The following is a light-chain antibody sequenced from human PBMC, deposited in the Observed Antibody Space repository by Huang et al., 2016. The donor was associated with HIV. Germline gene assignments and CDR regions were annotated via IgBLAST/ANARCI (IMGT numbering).Light chain of an antibody. V-gene: IGKV3-20*01. Sequence: EVVLTQSPDTLSLSPGERATLSCRASQSVSSTFFAWYQHKFGQAPRLLSYGASSRATGVPDRFSGSGSGTDFTLTISRVEPEDFAVYYCQQYGSTTKFTFGQGTRLEIK. CDR2: GAS. J-gene: IGKJ2*01. CDR1: QSVSSTF. CDR3: QQYGSTTKFT.